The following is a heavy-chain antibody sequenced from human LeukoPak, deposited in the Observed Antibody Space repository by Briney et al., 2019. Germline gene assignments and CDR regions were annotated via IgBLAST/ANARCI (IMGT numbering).Heavy chain of an antibody. V-gene: IGHV4-39*07. Sequence: PSETLSLTCTVSGGSISSSSYYWGWIRQPPGKGLEWIGSIYHSGSTYYNPSLKSRVTISVDTSKNQFSLILTSVTATDTAVYYCARADSSGYYHDYWGQGTLVTVSS. J-gene: IGHJ4*02. CDR3: ARADSSGYYHDY. CDR1: GGSISSSSYY. CDR2: IYHSGST. D-gene: IGHD3-22*01.